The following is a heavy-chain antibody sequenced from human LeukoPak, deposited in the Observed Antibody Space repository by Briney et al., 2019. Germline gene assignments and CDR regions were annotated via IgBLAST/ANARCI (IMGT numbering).Heavy chain of an antibody. V-gene: IGHV3-21*04. J-gene: IGHJ4*02. D-gene: IGHD1-7*01. CDR3: TRLSGDYWNYGGNFDS. CDR1: GFTFSSYS. CDR2: ISISSSYI. Sequence: PGGSLRLSCAASGFTFSSYSMNWVRKAPGKGLEGVSSISISSSYIYYADSVKGRFTISRDNAKNSLYLQMNSLRAEDTAVYYCTRLSGDYWNYGGNFDSWGQGTLVTVSS.